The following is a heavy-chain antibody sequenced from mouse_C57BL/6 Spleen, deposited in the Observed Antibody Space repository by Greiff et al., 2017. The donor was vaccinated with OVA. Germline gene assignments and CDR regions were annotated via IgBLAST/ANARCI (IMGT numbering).Heavy chain of an antibody. CDR1: GYAFTNYL. Sequence: QVQLQQSGAELVRPGTSVKVSCKASGYAFTNYLIEWVKQRPGQGLEWIGVINPGSGGTNYNEKFKGKATLTADKSSSTAYMQLSSLTSEDSAVYFGARLGRGLDYWGQGTTLTVSS. D-gene: IGHD4-1*01. CDR2: INPGSGGT. CDR3: ARLGRGLDY. V-gene: IGHV1-54*01. J-gene: IGHJ2*01.